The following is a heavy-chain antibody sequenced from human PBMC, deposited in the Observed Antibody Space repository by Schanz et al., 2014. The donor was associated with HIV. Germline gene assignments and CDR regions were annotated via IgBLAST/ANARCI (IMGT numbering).Heavy chain of an antibody. CDR3: AKPEYDSSGNSQSHFDY. CDR2: VIGSGVRT. Sequence: EVQLLESGGGLAQPGGSLTLSCAASGFTFTNHALSWVRQAPGRGLEWVSTVIGSGVRTIYADSVNGRFTISRDNSKNTLYLQMTTLRTEDTAVYYCAKPEYDSSGNSQSHFDYWGQGTLVTVSS. V-gene: IGHV3-23*01. D-gene: IGHD3-22*01. J-gene: IGHJ4*02. CDR1: GFTFTNHA.